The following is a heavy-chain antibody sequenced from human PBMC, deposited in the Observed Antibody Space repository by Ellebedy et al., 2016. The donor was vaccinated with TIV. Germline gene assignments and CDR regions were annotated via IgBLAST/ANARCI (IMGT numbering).Heavy chain of an antibody. CDR2: ISSSGSTI. CDR3: ARANYNILTGYYFDY. J-gene: IGHJ4*02. Sequence: GGSLRLSCAASGFTFSSYEMNWVRQAPGKGLEWVSYISSSGSTIYYADSVKGRFTISRDKSKNTVYLQMSSLRAEDTAVYYCARANYNILTGYYFDYWGQGTLVTVSS. D-gene: IGHD3-9*01. V-gene: IGHV3-48*03. CDR1: GFTFSSYE.